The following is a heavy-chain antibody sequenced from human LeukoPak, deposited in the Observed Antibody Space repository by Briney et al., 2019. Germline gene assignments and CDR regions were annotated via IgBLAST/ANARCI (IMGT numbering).Heavy chain of an antibody. CDR3: ARDATVTTGYFDY. D-gene: IGHD4-17*01. V-gene: IGHV3-33*01. J-gene: IGHJ4*02. Sequence: GRSLRLSCAASGFTFSSYGMHWVRQAPGKGLEWVAVIWYDGSNKYYADSVKGRFTISRDNSKSTLYLQMNSLRAEDTAVYYCARDATVTTGYFDYWDQGTLVTVSS. CDR1: GFTFSSYG. CDR2: IWYDGSNK.